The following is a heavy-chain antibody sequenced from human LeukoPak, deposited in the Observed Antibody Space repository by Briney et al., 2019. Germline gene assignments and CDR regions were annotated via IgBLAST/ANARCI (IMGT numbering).Heavy chain of an antibody. CDR1: DASISSYS. Sequence: SSETLSLTCTVSDASISSYSWSWIRQPPGKGLEWIGYIYNIGSSNYSPSLKSRVTISADTSKNQFSLKLNSVTAADTAVYYCARHSPSKVGFDYWGQGTLVDVSS. CDR3: ARHSPSKVGFDY. J-gene: IGHJ4*02. D-gene: IGHD1-26*01. V-gene: IGHV4-59*08. CDR2: IYNIGSS.